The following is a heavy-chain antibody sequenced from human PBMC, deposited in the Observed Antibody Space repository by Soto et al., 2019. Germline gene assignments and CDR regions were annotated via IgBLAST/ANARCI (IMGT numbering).Heavy chain of an antibody. V-gene: IGHV4-30-4*01. CDR3: ARGPHYPTYYYDNSGLNGFDI. Sequence: SETLSLTCTVSGGSISRGDYYWSWIRQPPGKGLEWIGYISYSGNTYYTPSLKSRLTISVDGSTNQFSLKLNSMTAADTAVYFCARGPHYPTYYYDNSGLNGFDIWGQGTTVTVSS. CDR1: GGSISRGDYY. D-gene: IGHD3-22*01. CDR2: ISYSGNT. J-gene: IGHJ3*02.